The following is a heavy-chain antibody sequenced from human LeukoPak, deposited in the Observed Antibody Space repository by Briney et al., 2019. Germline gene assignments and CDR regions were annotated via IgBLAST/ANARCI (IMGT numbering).Heavy chain of an antibody. Sequence: SETLSLTCTVSGGSISSSSYYWGWIRQPPGKGLEWIGSIYYSGSTYYNPSLKSRVTISVDTSKNQFSLKLSSVTAADTAVYYCARAFRDGYNYYFDYWGQGTLVTVSS. D-gene: IGHD5-24*01. CDR1: GGSISSSSYY. V-gene: IGHV4-39*07. J-gene: IGHJ4*02. CDR3: ARAFRDGYNYYFDY. CDR2: IYYSGST.